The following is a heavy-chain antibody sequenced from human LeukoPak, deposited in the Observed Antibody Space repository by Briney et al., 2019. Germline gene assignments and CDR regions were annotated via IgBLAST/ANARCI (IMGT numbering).Heavy chain of an antibody. D-gene: IGHD7-27*01. V-gene: IGHV3-21*01. CDR1: GFTFSTYS. CDR3: AGDEGFLGY. CDR2: ISSTSNYI. Sequence: GGSLRLSCVASGFTFSTYSMNWVRQAPGKGLEWVSSISSTSNYIYYADSVKGRFTISRDNAKNSLYLQMNSLRVEDTAVYHCAGDEGFLGYWGQGTLVTVSS. J-gene: IGHJ4*02.